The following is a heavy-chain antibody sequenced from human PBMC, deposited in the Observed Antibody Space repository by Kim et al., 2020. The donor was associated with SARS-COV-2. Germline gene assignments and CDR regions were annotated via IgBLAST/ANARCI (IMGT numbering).Heavy chain of an antibody. J-gene: IGHJ4*02. CDR1: GGTFSSYA. Sequence: SVKVSCKASGGTFSSYAISWVRQAPGQGLEWMGGIIPIFGTANYAQKFQGRVTITADESTSTAYMELSSLRSEDTAVYYCARDGNRRYSYGGFDYWGQGTLVTVSS. D-gene: IGHD5-18*01. CDR3: ARDGNRRYSYGGFDY. V-gene: IGHV1-69*13. CDR2: IIPIFGTA.